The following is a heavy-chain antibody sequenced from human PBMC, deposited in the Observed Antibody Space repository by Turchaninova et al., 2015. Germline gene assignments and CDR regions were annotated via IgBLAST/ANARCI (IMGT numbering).Heavy chain of an antibody. J-gene: IGHJ5*02. CDR3: AIRNNDFSNNFFDP. CDR1: GYPFTGYH. D-gene: IGHD3-3*01. CDR2: IDPHDGGT. V-gene: IGHV1-2*06. Sequence: QVQLVQSGAEVRKPGASVKVSCKTSGYPFTGYHIHWVRQAPGQGLKWMGRIDPHDGGTDFAQKFQGRVTITPDTSISTAFMDLRRLTSDDTAIYSCAIRNNDFSNNFFDPWGQGTLVTASS.